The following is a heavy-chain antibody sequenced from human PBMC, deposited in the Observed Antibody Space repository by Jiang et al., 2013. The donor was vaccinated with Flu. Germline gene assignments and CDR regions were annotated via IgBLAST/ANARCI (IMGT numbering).Heavy chain of an antibody. J-gene: IGHJ5*02. V-gene: IGHV4-59*08. Sequence: GPGLVKPSETLSLTCSVFGDSVTVEYWSWVRQPPGKGLEWIGWTYYRGSTTYNPSLNNRVTFSVDTSKNQLLLKMTSVTAADTAVYYCARQRLNHWLDPWGQGTLVTVSS. CDR1: GDSVTVEY. CDR2: TYYRGST. CDR3: ARQRLNHWLDP.